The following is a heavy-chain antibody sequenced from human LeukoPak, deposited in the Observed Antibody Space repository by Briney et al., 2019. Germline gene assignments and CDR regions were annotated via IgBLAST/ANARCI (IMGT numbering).Heavy chain of an antibody. CDR2: IKPDGSEK. CDR3: TRDLPDY. V-gene: IGHV3-7*01. Sequence: GGSLRLSCAASGFIFSSFWVGWVRQAPGKGLEWVANIKPDGSEKYYVDSVRGRFTISRDNAKNSLYLQMNSLRAGDTALYYCTRDLPDYWGQGTLVTVSS. J-gene: IGHJ4*02. CDR1: GFIFSSFW.